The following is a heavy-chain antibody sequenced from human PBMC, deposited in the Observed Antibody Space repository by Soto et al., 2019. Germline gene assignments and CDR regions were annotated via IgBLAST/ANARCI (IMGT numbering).Heavy chain of an antibody. J-gene: IGHJ6*02. CDR1: GGPISSGGYF. D-gene: IGHD1-20*01. CDR2: IYYNSGST. CDR3: TRNNPISYNSNVGKGYDGMAV. Sequence: QVQLQESGPGRVKPSQTLSLNGIVSGGPISSGGYFWSWIRQHPGKGLESIGNIYYNSGSTYYSPSLKCRVSFAVDASMNQFSLVLTYMPAADTAVYFCTRNNPISYNSNVGKGYDGMAVWGLRTTFIVS. V-gene: IGHV4-31*03.